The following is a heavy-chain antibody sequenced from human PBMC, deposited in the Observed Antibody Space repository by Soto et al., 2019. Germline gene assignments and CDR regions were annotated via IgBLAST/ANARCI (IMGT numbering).Heavy chain of an antibody. CDR1: GFTFSSYA. V-gene: IGHV3-23*01. D-gene: IGHD1-1*01. Sequence: PGGSLRLSCAASGFTFSSYAMSWVRQAPGKGLEWVSGISGSGDRKYYADSVKGRFTISRDNTRNSFYLNMDSLRVGDTATYYCVRGTPTPGLDIWGRGTTVTVSS. CDR3: VRGTPTPGLDI. CDR2: ISGSGDRK. J-gene: IGHJ6*02.